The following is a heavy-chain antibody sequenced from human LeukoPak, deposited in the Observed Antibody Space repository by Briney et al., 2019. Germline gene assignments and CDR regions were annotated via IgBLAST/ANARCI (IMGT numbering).Heavy chain of an antibody. J-gene: IGHJ5*02. CDR2: TYYKSKWYN. CDR3: AREVDYGPNWFDP. CDR1: GDSVSSNSAA. V-gene: IGHV6-1*01. D-gene: IGHD4-17*01. Sequence: SQTLSLTCATSGDSVSSNSAAWNWIRQSPSRGLEWLGRTYYKSKWYNDYAVSAKSRITINPDTSKNQFSLQLNSVTPEDTAIYYCAREVDYGPNWFDPWGQGTLVTVSS.